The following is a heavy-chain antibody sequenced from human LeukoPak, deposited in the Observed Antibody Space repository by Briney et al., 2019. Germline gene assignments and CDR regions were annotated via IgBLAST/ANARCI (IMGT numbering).Heavy chain of an antibody. CDR1: GFTFGDYA. Sequence: GGSLRLACTASGFTFGDYAMSWVRQAPGKGLEGVGFIRSKAYGGTTEYAASVKGRFTISRDDSKSIAYLQMNSLKTEDTAVYYCTSGPDYWGQGTLVTVSS. V-gene: IGHV3-49*04. CDR3: TSGPDY. J-gene: IGHJ4*02. CDR2: IRSKAYGGTT.